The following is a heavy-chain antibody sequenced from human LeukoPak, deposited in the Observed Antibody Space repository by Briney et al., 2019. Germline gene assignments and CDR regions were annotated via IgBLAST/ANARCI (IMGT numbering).Heavy chain of an antibody. J-gene: IGHJ6*02. Sequence: PGGSLRLSCTATGFTFSNYWMSWVRQTPEKGLEWVANIKQDGSETVSVDSVKGRFTISRDNAQSSLYLQMNSLRAEATAVYYCARDPYSSSWSYGLDVWGQGTAVTVCS. CDR3: ARDPYSSSWSYGLDV. V-gene: IGHV3-7*05. CDR2: IKQDGSET. CDR1: GFTFSNYW. D-gene: IGHD6-13*01.